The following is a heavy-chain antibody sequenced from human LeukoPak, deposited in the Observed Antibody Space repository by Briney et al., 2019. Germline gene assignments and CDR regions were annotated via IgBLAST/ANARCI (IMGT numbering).Heavy chain of an antibody. D-gene: IGHD1-1*01. Sequence: PGGSLRLSCAASGFTFSSYGMHWVRQAPGKGLEWVAVIWYDGSNKYYADSVKGRFTISRDNSKNTLYLQMNSLRAEHTAGYYCAREMGRGYETGTSSYPILHWGQGTLVTVSS. V-gene: IGHV3-33*01. CDR3: AREMGRGYETGTSSYPILH. J-gene: IGHJ4*02. CDR2: IWYDGSNK. CDR1: GFTFSSYG.